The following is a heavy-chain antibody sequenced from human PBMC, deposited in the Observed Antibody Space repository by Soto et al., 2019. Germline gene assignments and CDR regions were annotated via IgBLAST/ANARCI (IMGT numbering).Heavy chain of an antibody. CDR1: GGSISQYY. D-gene: IGHD3-10*01. V-gene: IGHV4-4*07. CDR2: IYSGGST. CDR3: ARGPGGFGDFSLDY. Sequence: QVQLQESGPGLVKPSETLSLSCGVSGGSISQYYWSWIRQPAGKGLEWIGRIYSGGSTNYNPSLESRVTMSDDTSKNQFSLKLSSVTAAETAVYYCARGPGGFGDFSLDYWGQGTLVTVSS. J-gene: IGHJ4*02.